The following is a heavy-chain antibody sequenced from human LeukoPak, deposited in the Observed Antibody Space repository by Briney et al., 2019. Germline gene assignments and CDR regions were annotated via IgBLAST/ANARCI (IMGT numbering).Heavy chain of an antibody. Sequence: PSETLSLTCTVSGGSISSYYWSWIRQPPGKGLEWIGYIYYSGSTNYNPSLKSRVTISVDTSKNQFSLKLSSVTAADTAVYYCARVQSAIWAYDAFDIWGQGTMVTVSS. CDR1: GGSISSYY. J-gene: IGHJ3*02. D-gene: IGHD7-27*01. CDR2: IYYSGST. V-gene: IGHV4-59*01. CDR3: ARVQSAIWAYDAFDI.